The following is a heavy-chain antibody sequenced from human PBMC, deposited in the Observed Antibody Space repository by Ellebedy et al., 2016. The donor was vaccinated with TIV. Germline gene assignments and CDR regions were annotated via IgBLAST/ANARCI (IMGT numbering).Heavy chain of an antibody. CDR1: GFNFDYYA. J-gene: IGHJ4*02. D-gene: IGHD2-15*01. CDR2: ISWNGGDI. V-gene: IGHV3-9*01. Sequence: SLKISCEASGFNFDYYAMQWVRQGPGKGLEWVSGISWNGGDIEYADSVKGRFTVSRDNAENSLYLQMNSLRAEDTALYYCARGYCSGGSCYYFDYWGQGTLVTVSS. CDR3: ARGYCSGGSCYYFDY.